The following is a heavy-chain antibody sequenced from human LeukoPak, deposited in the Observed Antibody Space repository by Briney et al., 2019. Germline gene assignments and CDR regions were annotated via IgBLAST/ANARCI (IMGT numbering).Heavy chain of an antibody. D-gene: IGHD3-10*01. Sequence: ASVKVSCKASGYTFTSYDINWVRQATGQGLEGMGWMNPNSGNTGYAQKFQGRVTMTRNTSISTAYMELSSLRSEDTAVYYCARSSGEYYYYYYMEVWGKGVTVTVCS. CDR2: MNPNSGNT. CDR3: ARSSGEYYYYYYMEV. V-gene: IGHV1-8*01. J-gene: IGHJ6*03. CDR1: GYTFTSYD.